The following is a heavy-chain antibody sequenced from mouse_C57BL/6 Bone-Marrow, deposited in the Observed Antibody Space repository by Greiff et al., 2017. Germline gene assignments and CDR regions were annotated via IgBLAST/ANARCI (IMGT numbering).Heavy chain of an antibody. CDR3: ARPCYSNYVNTIDY. J-gene: IGHJ4*01. D-gene: IGHD2-5*01. CDR2: IHPNSGST. Sequence: QVQLQQPGAELVKPGASVKLSCKASGYTFTSYWMHWVKQRPGQGLEWIGMIHPNSGSTNYNEKFKSKATLTVDKSSSTAYMQLSSLTSEDSAVYYCARPCYSNYVNTIDYWGQGTTVTVSS. V-gene: IGHV1-64*01. CDR1: GYTFTSYW.